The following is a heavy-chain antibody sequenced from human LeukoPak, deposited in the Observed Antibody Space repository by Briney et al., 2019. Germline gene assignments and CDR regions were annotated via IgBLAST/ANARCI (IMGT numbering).Heavy chain of an antibody. CDR2: ISGSGDST. Sequence: GGSLRLSCAASGFTVSSNYMSWIRQAPGTGLEWVSAISGSGDSTYYADSVKGRFTISRDNSKNTLSLQMNNLRAEDTAVYHCARRIARYLVNYYYYSMDVWGQGTTVTVSS. D-gene: IGHD3-16*02. V-gene: IGHV3-53*01. J-gene: IGHJ6*02. CDR3: ARRIARYLVNYYYYSMDV. CDR1: GFTVSSNY.